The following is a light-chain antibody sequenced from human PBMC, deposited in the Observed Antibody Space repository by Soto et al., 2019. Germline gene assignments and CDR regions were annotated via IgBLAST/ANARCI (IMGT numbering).Light chain of an antibody. CDR3: QQSYSAILP. J-gene: IGKJ4*01. Sequence: DIQMTQSPSSLSASVGDRVTVTCRASQSINSYLNWYQQKPGKAPKLLIYAASSLQSGVPSRFSGSGSGTDFTLTISSLQPEDFTTHYCQQSYSAILPFGGGTKVDIK. V-gene: IGKV1-39*01. CDR2: AAS. CDR1: QSINSY.